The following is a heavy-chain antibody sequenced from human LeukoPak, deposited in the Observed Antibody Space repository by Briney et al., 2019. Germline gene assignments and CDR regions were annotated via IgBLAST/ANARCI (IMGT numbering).Heavy chain of an antibody. CDR3: ARTMVAGSNSGFDY. CDR1: GYTFTGYY. D-gene: IGHD6-19*01. J-gene: IGHJ4*02. Sequence: ASVKVSCKASGYTFTGYYMHWVRQAPGQGLEWMGWINPNSGGTNYAQKFQGRVTMTRDTSMSTAYMELSRLRSDDTAVYYCARTMVAGSNSGFDYWGQGTLVTVSS. CDR2: INPNSGGT. V-gene: IGHV1-2*02.